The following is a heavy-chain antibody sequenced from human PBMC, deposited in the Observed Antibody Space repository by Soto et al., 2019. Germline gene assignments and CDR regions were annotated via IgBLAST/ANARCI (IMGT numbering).Heavy chain of an antibody. D-gene: IGHD3-10*02. V-gene: IGHV1-69*01. Sequence: QVQLVQSGAEVRKPGSSVRVSCKASGGSFNRHTISWVRQAPGQGLEWMGGIIPIFGTANHAQKFQGRVTIIADESTSTAYMELSSLRSEDTAVYYCARDLLNVGLRHAFDIWGQGTMVTVSS. CDR2: IIPIFGTA. J-gene: IGHJ3*02. CDR1: GGSFNRHT. CDR3: ARDLLNVGLRHAFDI.